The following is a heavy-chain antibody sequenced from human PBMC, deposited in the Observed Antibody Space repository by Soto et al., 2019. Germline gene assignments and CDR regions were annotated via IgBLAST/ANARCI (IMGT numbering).Heavy chain of an antibody. Sequence: QVQLVESGGGVVQPGRSLRLSCAASGFTFSSYAMHWVRQAPGKGLEWVAVISYDGSNKYYADSVKGRFTISRDNSKNPLYLQMNSLRAEDTAVYYCARDPLWGTAMVLCYFDLWGRGTLVTVSS. CDR3: ARDPLWGTAMVLCYFDL. V-gene: IGHV3-30-3*01. CDR2: ISYDGSNK. J-gene: IGHJ2*01. D-gene: IGHD5-18*01. CDR1: GFTFSSYA.